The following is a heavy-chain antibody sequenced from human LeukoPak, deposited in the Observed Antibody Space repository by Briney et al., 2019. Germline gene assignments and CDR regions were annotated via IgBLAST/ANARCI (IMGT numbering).Heavy chain of an antibody. D-gene: IGHD2-2*01. CDR2: ISYDGSNK. CDR1: GFTFSSYA. J-gene: IGHJ3*02. CDR3: AKGDPREKDIVVVPAAMVVGAFDI. Sequence: SGGSLRLSCAASGFTFSSYAMSWVRQAPGKGLEWVAVISYDGSNKYYADSVKGRFTISRDNSKNTLYLQMNSLRAEDTAVYYCAKGDPREKDIVVVPAAMVVGAFDIWGQGTMVTVSS. V-gene: IGHV3-30*18.